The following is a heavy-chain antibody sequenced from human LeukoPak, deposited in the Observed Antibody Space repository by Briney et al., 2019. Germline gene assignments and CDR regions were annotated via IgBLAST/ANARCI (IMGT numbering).Heavy chain of an antibody. J-gene: IGHJ4*02. CDR3: ARGTYYDFWNGYCGSSTIDY. D-gene: IGHD3-3*01. Sequence: ASVKVSCKASGYTFTSYYMHWVRQAPGQGLEWMGVINPSGGSTTYTQKFQGRVTVTRDTSTRTVYMDLSSLRSEDTAVYYCARGTYYDFWNGYCGSSTIDYRGQGTLVTVSS. CDR1: GYTFTSYY. V-gene: IGHV1-46*03. CDR2: INPSGGST.